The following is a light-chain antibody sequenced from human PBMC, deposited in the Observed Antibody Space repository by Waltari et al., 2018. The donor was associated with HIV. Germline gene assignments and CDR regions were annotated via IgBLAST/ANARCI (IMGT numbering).Light chain of an antibody. CDR3: AAWDDSLNGFYV. CDR2: SNN. CDR1: SSNIGSNT. Sequence: QSVLTQPPSASGTPGPRVTISCSGSSSNIGSNTVNWYQQLPGTAPKRLIYSNNQRPSGVPDRFCGSKSGTSASLAISGLQSEDEADYYCAAWDDSLNGFYVFGTGTKVTVL. J-gene: IGLJ1*01. V-gene: IGLV1-44*01.